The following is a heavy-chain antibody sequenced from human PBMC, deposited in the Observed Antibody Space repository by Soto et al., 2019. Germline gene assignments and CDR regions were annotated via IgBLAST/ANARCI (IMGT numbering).Heavy chain of an antibody. CDR3: ARSWVTGKGGIDV. Sequence: GASLKVSCKASCYPFTSYVLSWVRQAPGQGLEWMGWINGYTGNTNYAQKFQGRVTMTTDTSTNTAYLDLWTLISDDTAVYYCARSWVTGKGGIDVWGQGTTVTVSS. CDR1: CYPFTSYV. J-gene: IGHJ6*02. V-gene: IGHV1-18*01. D-gene: IGHD3-16*01. CDR2: INGYTGNT.